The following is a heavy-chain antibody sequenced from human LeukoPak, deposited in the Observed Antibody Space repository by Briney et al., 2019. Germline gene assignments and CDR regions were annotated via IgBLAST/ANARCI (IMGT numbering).Heavy chain of an antibody. CDR1: EFTFSNYW. D-gene: IGHD3-22*01. CDR2: IKQEGSET. CDR3: ARGGQYSGYYYFDY. Sequence: GGSLRLSCTASEFTFSNYWMSWVRQAPGKGLEWVANIKQEGSETYSVDSVKGRFTISRDNAKNPLYLQMNSLRAEDTALYYCARGGQYSGYYYFDYWGQGTLVTVSS. J-gene: IGHJ4*02. V-gene: IGHV3-7*01.